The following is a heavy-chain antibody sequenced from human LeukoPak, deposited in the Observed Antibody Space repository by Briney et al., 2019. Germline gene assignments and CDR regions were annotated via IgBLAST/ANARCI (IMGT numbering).Heavy chain of an antibody. J-gene: IGHJ4*02. Sequence: RPGGSLRLSCAASGFTFSSYWMHWVRQAPGKGLVWVSRINSDGSSTSYADSVKGRFTISRDNAKNTLYLQMNSLRAEDTAVYYCAGYSNTWYKTPDYWGQGTLVTVSS. CDR2: INSDGSST. D-gene: IGHD4-11*01. V-gene: IGHV3-74*01. CDR1: GFTFSSYW. CDR3: AGYSNTWYKTPDY.